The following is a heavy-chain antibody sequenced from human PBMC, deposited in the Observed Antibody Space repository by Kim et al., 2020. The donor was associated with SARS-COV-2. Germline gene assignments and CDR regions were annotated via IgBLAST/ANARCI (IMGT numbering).Heavy chain of an antibody. V-gene: IGHV3-11*05. CDR1: GFSFVDYY. D-gene: IGHD1-1*01. CDR2: ISGSSSYR. Sequence: GGSLRLSCVASGFSFVDYYMSWIRQAPGKGLEWVSYISGSSSYRNSTDSVKGRFTISRDNAKNSVFLQMNSLRREDTAVYFCARDRTGTGVVDYWGQGTLVTVSS. CDR3: ARDRTGTGVVDY. J-gene: IGHJ4*02.